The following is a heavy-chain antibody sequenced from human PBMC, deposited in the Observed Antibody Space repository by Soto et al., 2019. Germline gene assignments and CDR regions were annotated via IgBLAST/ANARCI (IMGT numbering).Heavy chain of an antibody. CDR2: INHSGST. J-gene: IGHJ6*02. Sequence: SETLSLTCAVYGGSFSGYYWSWIRQPPGKGLEWIGEINHSGSTNYNPSLKSRVTISVDTSKNQFSLKLSSVTAADTAVYYCARIFYDFWSGPYYYGMDVWGQGTTVTVSS. CDR3: ARIFYDFWSGPYYYGMDV. V-gene: IGHV4-34*01. CDR1: GGSFSGYY. D-gene: IGHD3-3*01.